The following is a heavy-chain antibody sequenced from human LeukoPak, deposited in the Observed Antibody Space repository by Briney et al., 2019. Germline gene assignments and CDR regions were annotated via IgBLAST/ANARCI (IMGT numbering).Heavy chain of an antibody. D-gene: IGHD3-16*02. Sequence: NPSETLSLTCTVSGASISSGDYYWSWIRQPPGKGLEWIGYIYYSGSTYYNPSFKSRVTISVDTSKNQYSLKLSSLTAADTAEYYCVRGPNYVWGSYQYFDYWGQGTLVTVSS. CDR1: GASISSGDYY. CDR3: VRGPNYVWGSYQYFDY. J-gene: IGHJ4*02. V-gene: IGHV4-30-4*01. CDR2: IYYSGST.